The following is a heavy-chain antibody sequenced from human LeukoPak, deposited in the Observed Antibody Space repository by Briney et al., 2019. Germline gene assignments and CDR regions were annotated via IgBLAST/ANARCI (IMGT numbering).Heavy chain of an antibody. CDR1: GYSFTNYW. CDR3: ARGREFHRRSFDS. D-gene: IGHD3-10*01. V-gene: IGHV5-51*01. J-gene: IGHJ4*02. CDR2: IYPGDSDT. Sequence: GESLKISCKASGYSFTNYWIGWVRQMPRKGLEWMGNIYPGDSDTRYSPSFQGQVTISADKSISTAYLQWSSLKASDSAMYYCARGREFHRRSFDSWGQGTLLTVSS.